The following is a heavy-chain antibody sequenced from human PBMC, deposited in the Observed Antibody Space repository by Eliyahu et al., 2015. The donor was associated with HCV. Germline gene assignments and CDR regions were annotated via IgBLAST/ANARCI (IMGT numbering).Heavy chain of an antibody. J-gene: IGHJ4*02. CDR3: ARFSYGAYTADY. CDR2: INSNGVST. V-gene: IGHV3-20*04. D-gene: IGHD4/OR15-4a*01. CDR1: GFTFDDYG. Sequence: EVQLVESGGGVVRPGGSLTLSCAASGFTFDDYGMSWVRQAPGKGLEWVSTINSNGVSTSYADSVKGRITISRDNAKNSLYLQMNSLRGEDTALYYCARFSYGAYTADYWGQGTLVTVSS.